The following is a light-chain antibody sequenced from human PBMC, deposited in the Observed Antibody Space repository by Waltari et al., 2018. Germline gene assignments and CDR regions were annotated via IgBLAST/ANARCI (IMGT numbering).Light chain of an antibody. CDR3: QQRSNWPLT. V-gene: IGKV3-11*01. Sequence: EIVLTQSPATLSLSPGERGTLSCRASQSVSSFLTWFQQKPGQAPRLLIYDASKRATVIPARFSGSGSGTDFTLTISSLEPEDFAVYYCQQRSNWPLTFGGGTKVEFK. CDR1: QSVSSF. J-gene: IGKJ4*01. CDR2: DAS.